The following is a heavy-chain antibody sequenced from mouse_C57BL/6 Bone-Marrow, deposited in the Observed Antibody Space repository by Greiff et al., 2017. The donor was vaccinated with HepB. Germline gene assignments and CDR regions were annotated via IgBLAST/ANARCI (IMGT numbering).Heavy chain of an antibody. Sequence: QVTLKVSGPGILQPSQTLSLACTFSGISLSTSGMGLSWLRKPSGKALEWLASIWNNDNYYNPSLKSRLTISKETSNYQVFLKLTSVDTADSATYYGEGENYGSSYDYYAMDYWGQGTSVTVSS. CDR3: GENYGSSYDYYAMDY. D-gene: IGHD1-1*01. CDR1: ISLSTSGMGL. J-gene: IGHJ4*01. V-gene: IGHV8-2*01. CDR2: WNNDNY.